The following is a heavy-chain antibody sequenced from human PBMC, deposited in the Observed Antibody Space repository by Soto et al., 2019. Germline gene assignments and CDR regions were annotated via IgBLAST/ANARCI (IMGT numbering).Heavy chain of an antibody. J-gene: IGHJ6*02. V-gene: IGHV3-23*01. D-gene: IGHD6-6*01. CDR3: AKKEYSSSSPYYYYGMDV. CDR1: GFTFSSYA. CDR2: ISGSGGST. Sequence: PGGSLRLSCAASGFTFSSYAMSWVRQAPGKGLEWVSAISGSGGSTYYADSVKGRFTISRDNSKNTLYLQMNSLRAEDTAVYYCAKKEYSSSSPYYYYGMDVWGQGTTVTVSS.